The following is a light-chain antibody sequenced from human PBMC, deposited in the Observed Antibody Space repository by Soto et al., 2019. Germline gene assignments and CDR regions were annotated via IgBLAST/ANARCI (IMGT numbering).Light chain of an antibody. CDR3: HQYGSSTPLT. J-gene: IGKJ1*01. CDR2: GAT. Sequence: IVLTQSPGTLSLSPGERATLSCRASQSVSSSYLAWYQPKPGPAHALIIHGATSRATGIADRFSGSGCGTDFTLTISILEPEDDAVYDYHQYGSSTPLTFGRGTKVDIK. V-gene: IGKV3-20*01. CDR1: QSVSSSY.